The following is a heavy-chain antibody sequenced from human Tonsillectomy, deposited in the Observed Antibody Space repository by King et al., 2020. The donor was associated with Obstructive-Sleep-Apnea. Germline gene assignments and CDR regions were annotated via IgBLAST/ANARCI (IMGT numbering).Heavy chain of an antibody. Sequence: VQLQESGPGLVKPSETLSLTCTVSGGSISSYYWSWIRPPPGKGLEWIGYIYYSGSTNYNPSLKSRVTISLDTSKNQFSLKLSSVTAADTAVYYCASLVVITGTEYFQHWGQGTLVTVSS. V-gene: IGHV4-59*01. CDR3: ASLVVITGTEYFQH. CDR1: GGSISSYY. D-gene: IGHD3-22*01. CDR2: IYYSGST. J-gene: IGHJ1*01.